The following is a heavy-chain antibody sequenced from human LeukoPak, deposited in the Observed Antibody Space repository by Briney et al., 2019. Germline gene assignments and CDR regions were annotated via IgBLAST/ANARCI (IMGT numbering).Heavy chain of an antibody. D-gene: IGHD3-10*01. CDR3: ARVNGLTMVRATYYFDY. CDR2: ISYDGSNK. CDR1: GFTFSSYG. J-gene: IGHJ4*02. V-gene: IGHV3-30*03. Sequence: GGSLRLSCAASGFTFSSYGMHWVRQAPGKGLEWVAVISYDGSNKYYADSVKGRFTISRDNSKNTLYLQMNSLRAEDTAVYYCARVNGLTMVRATYYFDYWGQGTLVTVSS.